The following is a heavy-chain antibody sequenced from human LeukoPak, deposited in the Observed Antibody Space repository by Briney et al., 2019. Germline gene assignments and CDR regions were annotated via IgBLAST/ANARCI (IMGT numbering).Heavy chain of an antibody. D-gene: IGHD5-12*01. V-gene: IGHV1-18*01. Sequence: APVKVSCKASGYTFTSYGISWVRQAPGQGLEWMGWISAYNGNTNYAQKLQGRVTMTTDTSTSTAYMELRSLRSDDTAVYYCARGTDSLWLRPTGYWGQGTLVTVSS. J-gene: IGHJ4*02. CDR3: ARGTDSLWLRPTGY. CDR2: ISAYNGNT. CDR1: GYTFTSYG.